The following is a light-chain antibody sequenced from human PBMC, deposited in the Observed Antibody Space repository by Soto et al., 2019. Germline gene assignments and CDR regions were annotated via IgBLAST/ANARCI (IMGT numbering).Light chain of an antibody. V-gene: IGKV1-5*01. CDR3: QQYNSYPWT. J-gene: IGKJ1*01. CDR1: QSISSW. Sequence: LTQSVFTLSAYVGDRVTLTCRASQSISSWLAWYQQKPGKAPKLLIYDASSLESGVPSRFSGSGSGTEFTLTITSLQPDDFATYYCQQYNSYPWTFGQGTIVDIK. CDR2: DAS.